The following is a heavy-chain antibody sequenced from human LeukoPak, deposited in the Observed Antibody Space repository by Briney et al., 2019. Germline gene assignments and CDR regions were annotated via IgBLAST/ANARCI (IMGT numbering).Heavy chain of an antibody. CDR1: GFTFSSYA. J-gene: IGHJ5*02. D-gene: IGHD4-17*01. CDR3: ARIDYGDYGNWFDP. Sequence: GGSLRLSCAASGFTFSSYAMSWVRQAPGKGLEWVSVIYSGGSTYYADSVKGRFTISRDNSKNTLYLQMNSLRAEDTAVYYCARIDYGDYGNWFDPWGQGTLVTVSS. V-gene: IGHV3-53*01. CDR2: IYSGGST.